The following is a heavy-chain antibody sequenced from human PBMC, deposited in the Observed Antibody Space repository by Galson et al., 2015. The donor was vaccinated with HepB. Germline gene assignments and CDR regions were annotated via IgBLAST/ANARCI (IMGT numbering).Heavy chain of an antibody. V-gene: IGHV3-48*02. CDR1: GFTFSSYS. Sequence: SLRLSCAASGFTFSSYSMSWVRQAPGKGLEWVSYISSSSSTVYYADTVKGRFTMTRDTATYSLYLQINSLRHEDTAVYYCARDRLRYYAMDVWGQGTTVTVSS. CDR3: ARDRLRYYAMDV. J-gene: IGHJ6*02. CDR2: ISSSSSTV.